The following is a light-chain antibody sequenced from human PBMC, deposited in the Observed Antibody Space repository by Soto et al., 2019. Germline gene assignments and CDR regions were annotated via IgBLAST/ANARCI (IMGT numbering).Light chain of an antibody. CDR2: ANN. Sequence: VLTHPPSVSGAPVQRVTISCTGSSSNIGTNNVHWYQHLPGAAPKVLIYANNNRPSGVPDRFSVSKSGTSASLAITGLQAEDEADYYCQSYASNLNGLYVFGTGTKVTVL. J-gene: IGLJ1*01. V-gene: IGLV1-40*01. CDR1: SSNIGTNN. CDR3: QSYASNLNGLYV.